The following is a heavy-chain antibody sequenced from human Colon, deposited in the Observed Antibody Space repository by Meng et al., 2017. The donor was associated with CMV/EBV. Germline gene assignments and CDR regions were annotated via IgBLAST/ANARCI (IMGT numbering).Heavy chain of an antibody. D-gene: IGHD1-26*01. Sequence: QVQLVQSGAEGKKPGASVKVSCKTSGYPFSDSHIHWVRQAPGQGLEWMGWINSNSGATDYAQKFQGRFTMTRDTSITTVYMELSSLRSDDTAVYYCARDPSGSRVPFDYWGQGSLVTVSS. CDR3: ARDPSGSRVPFDY. V-gene: IGHV1-2*02. J-gene: IGHJ4*02. CDR2: INSNSGAT. CDR1: GYPFSDSH.